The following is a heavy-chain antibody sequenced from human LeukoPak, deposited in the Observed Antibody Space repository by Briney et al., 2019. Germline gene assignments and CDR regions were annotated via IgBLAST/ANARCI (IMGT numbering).Heavy chain of an antibody. Sequence: SETLSLTCAVSGYSISSGYYWGWIRPPPGKGLEWIGSIYHSGSTCYNPSLKSRVTISVDTSKNQFSLKLSSVTAADTAVYYCARHAADLDAFDIWGQGTMVTVSS. CDR2: IYHSGST. CDR3: ARHAADLDAFDI. V-gene: IGHV4-38-2*01. J-gene: IGHJ3*02. CDR1: GYSISSGYY. D-gene: IGHD6-13*01.